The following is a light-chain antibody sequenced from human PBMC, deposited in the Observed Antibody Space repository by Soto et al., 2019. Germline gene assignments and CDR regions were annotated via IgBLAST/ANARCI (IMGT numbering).Light chain of an antibody. CDR2: DAS. V-gene: IGKV3-11*01. J-gene: IGKJ5*01. CDR3: QQRINWLIN. CDR1: QSVSSSY. Sequence: EIGRAQCRGTLSLSVGAGAFVSCRASQSVSSSYLAWYQQKPGQAPRLLIYDASNRATGIPARFSVSGSGTDFTLTISSLEPEDFAVYYCQQRINWLINFGQGTRLEIK.